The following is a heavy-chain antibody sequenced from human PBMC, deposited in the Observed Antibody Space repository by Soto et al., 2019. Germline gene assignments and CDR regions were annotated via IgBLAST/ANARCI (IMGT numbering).Heavy chain of an antibody. Sequence: SVKVSCKASGGTFSSYAIRWVRQAPGQGLEWMGGIIPIFGTANYAQKFQGRVTITADESTSTAYMELSSLRSEDTAVYYCARSPGYCSGGSCYRPRGYYGMDVWGQGTTVTVSS. D-gene: IGHD2-15*01. V-gene: IGHV1-69*13. CDR1: GGTFSSYA. J-gene: IGHJ6*02. CDR2: IIPIFGTA. CDR3: ARSPGYCSGGSCYRPRGYYGMDV.